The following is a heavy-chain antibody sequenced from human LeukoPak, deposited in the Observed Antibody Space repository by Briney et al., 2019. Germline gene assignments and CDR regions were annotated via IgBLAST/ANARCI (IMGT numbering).Heavy chain of an antibody. CDR2: INPRDGST. J-gene: IGHJ4*02. V-gene: IGHV1-46*02. CDR3: ARGADQEFDF. Sequence: ASVKVSCKSSGHTLNNHFIHWVRXXPGQGXEWMGMINPRDGSTRTLQRFQGRLTMTRDTSTSTLYMGLSSLRSEDTATYFCARGADQEFDFWGQGTLVTVSS. CDR1: GHTLNNHF.